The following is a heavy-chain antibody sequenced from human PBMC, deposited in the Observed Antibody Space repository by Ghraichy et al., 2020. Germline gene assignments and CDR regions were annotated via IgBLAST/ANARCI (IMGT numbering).Heavy chain of an antibody. CDR1: GYSVSTNNVA. V-gene: IGHV6-1*01. CDR2: TYYRSKWYN. J-gene: IGHJ4*02. Sequence: SQTLSLTCAISGYSVSTNNVAWNWIRQSPSRGLEWLGRTYYRSKWYNDYAVSLKSRITINPDTSKNQFSLQVDSMTPEDSAVYYCARDKSWAFDKWGQGTLVTVSS. D-gene: IGHD6-13*01. CDR3: ARDKSWAFDK.